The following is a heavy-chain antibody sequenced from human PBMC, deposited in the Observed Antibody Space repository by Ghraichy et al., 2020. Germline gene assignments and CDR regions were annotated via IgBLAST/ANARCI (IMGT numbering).Heavy chain of an antibody. Sequence: GGSLRLSCAASGFTFRNFWMSWARQAPGKGLEWVAATNGDGREKYYVDSVRGRFTISRDNAKNSLYLQMNSLRAEDTAVYYCSRDPVGDCSGDSCYWGQGTLVTVSS. V-gene: IGHV3-7*04. CDR2: TNGDGREK. CDR1: GFTFRNFW. D-gene: IGHD2-15*01. CDR3: SRDPVGDCSGDSCY. J-gene: IGHJ4*02.